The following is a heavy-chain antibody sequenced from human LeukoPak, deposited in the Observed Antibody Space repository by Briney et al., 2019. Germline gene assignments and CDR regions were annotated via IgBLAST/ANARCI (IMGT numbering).Heavy chain of an antibody. CDR1: GFIFSNYA. V-gene: IGHV4-59*01. D-gene: IGHD2-21*01. CDR3: ARGGTAYNFDY. CDR2: IYYSGST. Sequence: PGGSLRLSCAASGFIFSNYAMTWVRQPPGKGLEWIGYIYYSGSTYYNPSLESRVTISVDTSKNQFSLKLSSVTAADTAVYYCARGGTAYNFDYWGQGTLVTVSS. J-gene: IGHJ4*02.